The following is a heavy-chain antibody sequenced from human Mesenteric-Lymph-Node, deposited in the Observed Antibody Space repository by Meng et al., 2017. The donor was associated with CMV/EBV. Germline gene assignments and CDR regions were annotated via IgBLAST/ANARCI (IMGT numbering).Heavy chain of an antibody. J-gene: IGHJ4*02. D-gene: IGHD2-21*02. Sequence: GGSLRLSCAASGFTFSDFHMSWIRQAPGKGLEWLSYITNSGDSIYYADSVKGRFTISRDNAKNSLYLQMNSLRAEDTAIYYCARERIRGDGCFLDYWGQGTLVTVSS. CDR2: ITNSGDSI. V-gene: IGHV3-11*04. CDR3: ARERIRGDGCFLDY. CDR1: GFTFSDFH.